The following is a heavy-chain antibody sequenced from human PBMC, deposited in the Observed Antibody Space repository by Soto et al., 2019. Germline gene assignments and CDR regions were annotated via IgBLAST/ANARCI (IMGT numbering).Heavy chain of an antibody. D-gene: IGHD6-13*01. CDR3: ARDPRQSLAAATNYYYYYGMDV. Sequence: SVKVSCKASGGTFSSYAISWVRQAPGQGLEWMGGIIPIFGTANYAQKFQGRVTITADESTSTAYMELSSLRSEDTAVYYCARDPRQSLAAATNYYYYYGMDVWGQGXTVTVSS. CDR1: GGTFSSYA. V-gene: IGHV1-69*13. CDR2: IIPIFGTA. J-gene: IGHJ6*02.